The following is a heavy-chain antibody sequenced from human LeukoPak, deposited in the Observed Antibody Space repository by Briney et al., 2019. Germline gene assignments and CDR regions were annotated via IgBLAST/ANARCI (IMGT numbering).Heavy chain of an antibody. Sequence: SETLSLTCTVSGYSISSGYYWGWIRQPPGKGLEWIGSIYHSGSTYYNPSLKSRVTISVDTSKNQFSLKLSAVTAADTAVYYCATRRGSDYWGQGTLVTVSS. CDR1: GYSISSGYY. V-gene: IGHV4-38-2*02. CDR3: ATRRGSDY. J-gene: IGHJ4*02. D-gene: IGHD3-16*01. CDR2: IYHSGST.